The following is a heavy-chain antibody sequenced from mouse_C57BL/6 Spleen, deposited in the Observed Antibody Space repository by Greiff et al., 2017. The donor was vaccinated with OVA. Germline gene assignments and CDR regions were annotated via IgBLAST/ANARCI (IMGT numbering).Heavy chain of an antibody. CDR1: GFTFSSYG. V-gene: IGHV5-6*01. CDR3: ARHKDCPMDY. J-gene: IGHJ4*01. CDR2: ISSGGSYT. Sequence: EVKLVESGGDLVKPGGSLKLSCAASGFTFSSYGMSWVRQTPDKRLEWVATISSGGSYTYYPDSVKGRFTISRDNAKNTLYLQMSSLKSEDTAMYYCARHKDCPMDYWGQGTSVTVSS.